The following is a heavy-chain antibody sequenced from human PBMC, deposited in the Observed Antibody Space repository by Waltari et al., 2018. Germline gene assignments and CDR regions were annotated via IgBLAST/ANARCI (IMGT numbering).Heavy chain of an antibody. CDR2: INPNSGGT. D-gene: IGHD2-8*02. J-gene: IGHJ6*02. CDR1: GYTFTGYY. CDR3: AVTGGDYYYGMDV. V-gene: IGHV1-2*04. Sequence: QVQLVQSGAEVKKPGASVKVSCKASGYTFTGYYMHWVRQAPGQGLEWMGWINPNSGGTNDAQKFQGWVTMTRDTSISTAYMELSRLRSDDTAVYYCAVTGGDYYYGMDVWGQGTTVTVSS.